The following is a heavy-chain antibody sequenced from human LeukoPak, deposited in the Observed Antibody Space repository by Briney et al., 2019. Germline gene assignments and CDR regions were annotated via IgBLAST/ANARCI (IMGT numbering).Heavy chain of an antibody. Sequence: SETLSLTCAVFGGFLSDHDWSWIRQPPGKGLEWMGEINHRGATNYNPSLKRRVTLSLDTSKNQVSLKLNSLTAADTAVYYCARGKGDLSMIVMIVTAVEFYFDSWGPGTLVTVSS. V-gene: IGHV4-34*01. CDR3: ARGKGDLSMIVMIVTAVEFYFDS. D-gene: IGHD3-22*01. J-gene: IGHJ4*02. CDR1: GGFLSDHD. CDR2: INHRGAT.